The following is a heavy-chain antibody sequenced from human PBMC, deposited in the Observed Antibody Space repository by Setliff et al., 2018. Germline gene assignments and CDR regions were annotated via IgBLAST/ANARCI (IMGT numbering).Heavy chain of an antibody. CDR1: GYTFTNFG. D-gene: IGHD2-2*01. CDR3: VRFGGSCSSSSCYASDL. CDR2: IITSTGKT. J-gene: IGHJ3*01. V-gene: IGHV1-18*01. Sequence: ASVKVSCKASGYTFTNFGFHWLRQAPGQGLEWMAMIITSTGKTSYAQKFQGRVTVTTDTYTGTGYMELRSLRSDDTAMYFCVRFGGSCSSSSCYASDLWGQGTMVTVSS.